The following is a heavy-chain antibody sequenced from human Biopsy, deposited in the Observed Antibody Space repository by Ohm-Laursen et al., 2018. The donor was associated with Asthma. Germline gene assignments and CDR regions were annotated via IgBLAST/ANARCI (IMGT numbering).Heavy chain of an antibody. CDR1: GASITTSPSY. CDR2: IYYSGET. D-gene: IGHD5-18*01. V-gene: IGHV4-31*01. J-gene: IGHJ4*02. Sequence: TLSLTCTVSGASITTSPSYWSWLRLLPGKGLEWIGCIYYSGETFFNPSLKNPLFMSLDSSKNQFPLKMTSVTVADTAVYFCARNLPGYTYGPFEDWGQGTLVTVPS. CDR3: ARNLPGYTYGPFED.